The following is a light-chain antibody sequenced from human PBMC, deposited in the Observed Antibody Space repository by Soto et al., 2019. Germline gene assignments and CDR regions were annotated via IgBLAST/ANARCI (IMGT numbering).Light chain of an antibody. J-gene: IGLJ2*01. V-gene: IGLV2-14*01. CDR3: SSSTTDSTFLI. CDR1: SSDVGPYNY. CDR2: EVS. Sequence: QSALTQPASVSGSPGQSISISCTGTSSDVGPYNYVSWYQQHPGKAPKLMIFEVSNRPSGVSNRFSGSKSGYTASLTISGGLPADEDEYYCSSSTTDSTFLIFGGGTKLTVL.